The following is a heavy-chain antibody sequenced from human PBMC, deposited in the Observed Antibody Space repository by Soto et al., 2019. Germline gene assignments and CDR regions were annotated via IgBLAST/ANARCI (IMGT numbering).Heavy chain of an antibody. J-gene: IGHJ6*02. D-gene: IGHD3-10*01. CDR3: ARVRPFGVEDYYYYGMDV. V-gene: IGHV4-4*07. Sequence: QVQLQESGPGLVKPSETLSLTCTVSGGSISSYYWSCIRQPAGKGLEWIGRIYTSGSTNYNPSLKSRVTMSVDTSKNQFSLKLSSVTAADTAVYYCARVRPFGVEDYYYYGMDVWGQGTTVTVSS. CDR2: IYTSGST. CDR1: GGSISSYY.